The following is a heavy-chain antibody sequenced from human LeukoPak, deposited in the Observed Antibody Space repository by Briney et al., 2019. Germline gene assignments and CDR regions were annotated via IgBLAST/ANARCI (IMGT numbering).Heavy chain of an antibody. CDR2: ISSSSSYI. D-gene: IGHD2-15*01. J-gene: IGHJ5*02. CDR3: ASTKIGYCSGGSCWWFDP. Sequence: PGGSLRLSCAASGFTFSSYSMNWVRQAPGKGLEWVSSISSSSSYIYYADSVKGRFTISRDNAKNTLYLQMNSLRAEDTAVYYCASTKIGYCSGGSCWWFDPWGQGTLVTVSS. V-gene: IGHV3-21*01. CDR1: GFTFSSYS.